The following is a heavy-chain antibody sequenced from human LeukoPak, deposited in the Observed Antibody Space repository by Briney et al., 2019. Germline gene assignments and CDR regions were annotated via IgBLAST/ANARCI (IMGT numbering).Heavy chain of an antibody. CDR2: ISNSGVTT. CDR3: AKRSCSGGSCNFDY. D-gene: IGHD2-15*01. V-gene: IGHV3-23*01. Sequence: GGSLRLSCAASGFTFNSYAMSWVRQAPGKGLEWVSAISNSGVTTNYADSVRGRFTISGDNSKNTLYLQMNSLRAEDTAVYYCAKRSCSGGSCNFDYWGQGTLVTVSS. CDR1: GFTFNSYA. J-gene: IGHJ4*02.